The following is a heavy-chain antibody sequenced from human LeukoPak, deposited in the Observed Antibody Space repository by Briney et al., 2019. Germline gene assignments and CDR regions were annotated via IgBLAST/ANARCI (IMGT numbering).Heavy chain of an antibody. CDR3: ARDVSMGY. Sequence: GTSLRLSCATSGFTFRSHAMHWVRQSPGKGLEWVAQIWYDGSNKYYADSVKGRFSVSRDNSKNTLYLQMNSLRVEDTAVYYCARDVSMGYWGQGTLVTVSS. V-gene: IGHV3-33*01. J-gene: IGHJ4*02. CDR2: IWYDGSNK. CDR1: GFTFRSHA.